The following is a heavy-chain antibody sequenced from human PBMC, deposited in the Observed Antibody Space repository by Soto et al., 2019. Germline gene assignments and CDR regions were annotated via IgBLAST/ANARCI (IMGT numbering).Heavy chain of an antibody. CDR1: GYIFVNYG. Sequence: QVQLVQSGDEVRKPGSSVKVSCKASGYIFVNYGIAWVRQAPGQGLEWMGWISRYSGNTHYASKVQGRLTMTTYTSTSTAYMDLGSMTYDDTAVYYCAMVDNYVTPTPQDVWGQGTTVTVSS. CDR3: AMVDNYVTPTPQDV. J-gene: IGHJ6*02. CDR2: ISRYSGNT. D-gene: IGHD3-16*01. V-gene: IGHV1-18*01.